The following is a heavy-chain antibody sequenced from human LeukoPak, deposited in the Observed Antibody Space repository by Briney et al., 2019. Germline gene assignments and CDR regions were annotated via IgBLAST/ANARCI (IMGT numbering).Heavy chain of an antibody. Sequence: GGSLRLSCAASGFTFSSYSMNWVRQAPGKGLEWVSSISSSSSYIYYADSVKGRFTISRDNAKNSLYLQMNSLRAEDTAVYYCARDSVVVTATYVYRGHGTLITVSS. CDR1: GFTFSSYS. CDR2: ISSSSSYI. CDR3: ARDSVVVTATYVY. V-gene: IGHV3-21*01. J-gene: IGHJ4*01. D-gene: IGHD2-21*02.